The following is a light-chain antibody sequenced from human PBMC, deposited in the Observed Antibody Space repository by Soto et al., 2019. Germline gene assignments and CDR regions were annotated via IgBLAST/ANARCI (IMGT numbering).Light chain of an antibody. J-gene: IGKJ2*01. CDR3: QQYARSPYT. V-gene: IGKV3-20*01. Sequence: EIVLTQSPGTLSLSPGERAILSCRASQTVTSGYLAWYQQRPGQAPRLLIFGASNRATDIPDRFSGSGSGTDFTLTISGLEPEDCAVFYCQQYARSPYTFGQGTNLEI. CDR1: QTVTSGY. CDR2: GAS.